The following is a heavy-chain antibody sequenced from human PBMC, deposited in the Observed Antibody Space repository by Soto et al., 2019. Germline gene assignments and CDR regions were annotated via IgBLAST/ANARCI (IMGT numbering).Heavy chain of an antibody. J-gene: IGHJ4*02. CDR2: IWYDGSNK. CDR3: AGRGIASTGLIDY. Sequence: QPGGSLRLSCAASGFTFSSYGMHWVRQAPGKGLEWVAVIWYDGSNKYYADSVKGRFTISRDNSKNTLYLQMNSLRAEDTAVYYCAGRGIASTGLIDYWGQGTLVTVSS. CDR1: GFTFSSYG. D-gene: IGHD6-13*01. V-gene: IGHV3-33*01.